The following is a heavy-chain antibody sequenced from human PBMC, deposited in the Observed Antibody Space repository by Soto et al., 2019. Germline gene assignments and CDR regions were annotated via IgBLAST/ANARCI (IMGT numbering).Heavy chain of an antibody. J-gene: IGHJ4*02. V-gene: IGHV1-18*01. CDR1: GYTFTSYG. CDR2: ISAYNGNT. CDR3: AREGRVRFLEWPPLRYFDY. D-gene: IGHD3-3*01. Sequence: QVQLVQSGAEVKKPGASVKVSCKASGYTFTSYGISWVRQSPGQGLEWMGWISAYNGNTNYAQKLQGRVTMTTDTSTSTAYMELRSLRSDDTAVYYCAREGRVRFLEWPPLRYFDYWGQGTLVTVSS.